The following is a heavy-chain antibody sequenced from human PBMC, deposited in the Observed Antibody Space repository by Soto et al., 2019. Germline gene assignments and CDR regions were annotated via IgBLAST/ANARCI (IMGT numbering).Heavy chain of an antibody. J-gene: IGHJ6*02. D-gene: IGHD4-17*01. CDR3: ASTAQNENTVMTYYYYGMDV. Sequence: ASVKVSCKASGGTFSSYAISWVRQAPGQGLEWMGGIIPIFGTANYAQKFQGRVTITADESTGTAYMELSSLRSEDTAVYYCASTAQNENTVMTYYYYGMDVWGQGTTVTVSS. V-gene: IGHV1-69*13. CDR1: GGTFSSYA. CDR2: IIPIFGTA.